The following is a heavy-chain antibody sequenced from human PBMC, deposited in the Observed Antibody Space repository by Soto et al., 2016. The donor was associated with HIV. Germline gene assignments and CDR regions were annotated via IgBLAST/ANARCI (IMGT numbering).Heavy chain of an antibody. J-gene: IGHJ4*02. CDR2: ISYDGSNK. V-gene: IGHV3-30*04. D-gene: IGHD5-12*01. Sequence: AASGFTFSDYAMHWVRQAPGKGLDWVAVISYDGSNKYYADSAKGRFTISRDNSKNTLYLQMNSLRAEDTAVYYCAGDGGGNSGYEGFDYVGPGNPGHRLL. CDR1: GFTFSDYA. CDR3: AGDGGGNSGYEGFDY.